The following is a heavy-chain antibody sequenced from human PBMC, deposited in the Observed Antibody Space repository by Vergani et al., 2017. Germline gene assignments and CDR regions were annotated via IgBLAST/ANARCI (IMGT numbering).Heavy chain of an antibody. CDR3: ARGLSHMDV. V-gene: IGHV3-7*04. CDR2: MKEDGGEI. CDR1: GFASGSYW. J-gene: IGHJ6*03. Sequence: EVQLVESGGGLVQPGGSLRLSCAASGFASGSYWMTWVRQAPGKGLEWVAYMKEDGGEIYYLDSVKGRFTISRDNANDSLYLQMNSLRVEDTAVYYCARGLSHMDVWGEGTTVTVSS.